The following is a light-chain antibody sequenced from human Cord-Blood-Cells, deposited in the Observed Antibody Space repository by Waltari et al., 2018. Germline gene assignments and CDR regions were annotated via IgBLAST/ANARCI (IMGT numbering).Light chain of an antibody. CDR1: QSVSSSY. Sequence: IVFRQSPGTLSLSPGERATLSCRASQSVSSSYLAWYQQKPGQAPRILIYGESSRATGIPDRFSGSGSGTDFTIIISRLEPEDFAVYYCQQYGSSPPYTFGQGTKLEIK. V-gene: IGKV3-20*01. CDR2: GES. J-gene: IGKJ2*01. CDR3: QQYGSSPPYT.